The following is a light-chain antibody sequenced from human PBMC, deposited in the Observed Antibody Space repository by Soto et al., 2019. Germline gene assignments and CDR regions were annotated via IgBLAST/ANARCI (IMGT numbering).Light chain of an antibody. J-gene: IGKJ3*01. CDR2: DAS. Sequence: DIQMTQSPSSLSASVGDRVTITCQASQDISNYLNWNQQKPGKAPMLLIYDASNLETGVPSRFSESGSGTDFTFTISSLQPEDIATYYCQQYDNLLLTFGPGTKVDIK. CDR3: QQYDNLLLT. V-gene: IGKV1-33*01. CDR1: QDISNY.